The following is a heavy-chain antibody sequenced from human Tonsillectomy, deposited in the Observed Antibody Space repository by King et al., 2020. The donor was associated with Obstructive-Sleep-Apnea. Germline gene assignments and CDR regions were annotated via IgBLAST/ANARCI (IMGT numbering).Heavy chain of an antibody. V-gene: IGHV3-53*04. CDR3: ARGGDYGDYPYYYGMDV. CDR1: GFTVSIHY. Sequence: VQLVESGGGLVQPGESLRLSCAGSGFTVSIHYMTWVRQAPGKGLEWVSIIYSGGSTYYAGSVKGRFTISRHNSKYTLYLQMNSLRAEDTAVYYCARGGDYGDYPYYYGMDVWGQGTTVTVSS. CDR2: IYSGGST. D-gene: IGHD4-17*01. J-gene: IGHJ6*02.